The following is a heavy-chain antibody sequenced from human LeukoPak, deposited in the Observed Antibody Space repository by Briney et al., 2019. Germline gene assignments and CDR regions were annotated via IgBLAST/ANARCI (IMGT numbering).Heavy chain of an antibody. V-gene: IGHV3-11*01. CDR3: ARGKRYLDPRLFDY. D-gene: IGHD3-9*01. J-gene: IGHJ4*02. CDR1: RFTFSDHY. CDR2: ISRSGSTI. Sequence: GGSLRLSCAASRFTFSDHYMSWIRQAPGKGLEWVSYISRSGSTIYYADSVKGRFTISRDDAKNSLYLQMNSLRAEDTAVYYCARGKRYLDPRLFDYWGQGTLVTVSS.